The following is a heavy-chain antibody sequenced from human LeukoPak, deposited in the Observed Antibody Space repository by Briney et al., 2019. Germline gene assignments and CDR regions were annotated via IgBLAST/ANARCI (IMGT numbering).Heavy chain of an antibody. D-gene: IGHD3-3*01. CDR1: GLTFSRYW. CDR2: IKQDGSEK. V-gene: IGHV3-7*01. CDR3: ARDLAYYDFGYFDY. J-gene: IGHJ4*02. Sequence: QPGGSLRLSCVDSGLTFSRYWMSWVRQAPGKGLEWVANIKQDGSEKYYVDSVKGRFTISRDNAKNSLYLQMNSLRAEDTAVYYCARDLAYYDFGYFDYWGQGTLVTVSS.